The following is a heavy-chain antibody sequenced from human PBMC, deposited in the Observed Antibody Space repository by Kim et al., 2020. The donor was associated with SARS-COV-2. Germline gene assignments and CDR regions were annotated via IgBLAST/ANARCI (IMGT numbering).Heavy chain of an antibody. CDR3: AHFSDSSGPATAGGMDV. V-gene: IGHV2-5*02. CDR1: GFSLSTSGVG. D-gene: IGHD3-22*01. Sequence: SGPTLVNPSQTLTLTCTFSGFSLSTSGVGVGWIRQPPGKALEWLALLYWDDDKRYSPSLKSRLTITKDTSKNQVVLTMTNMDPVDTATYYCAHFSDSSGPATAGGMDVWGQGTTVTVSS. CDR2: LYWDDDK. J-gene: IGHJ6*02.